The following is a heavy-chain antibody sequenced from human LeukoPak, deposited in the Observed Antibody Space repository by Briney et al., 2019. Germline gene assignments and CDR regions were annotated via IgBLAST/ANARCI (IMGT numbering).Heavy chain of an antibody. J-gene: IGHJ4*02. CDR1: GFTFSSYA. CDR3: ARDSMVYARFDY. D-gene: IGHD2-8*01. CDR2: ISYDGSNK. V-gene: IGHV3-30*04. Sequence: GGSLRLSCAASGFTFSSYAMHWVRQAPGKGLEWVAVISYDGSNKYYADSVKGRFTISRDNSKNTLYLQMNSLRAEDTAVYYCARDSMVYARFDYWGQGTLVTVSS.